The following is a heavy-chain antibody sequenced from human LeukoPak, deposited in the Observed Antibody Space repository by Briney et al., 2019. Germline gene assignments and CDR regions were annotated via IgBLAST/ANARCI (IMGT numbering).Heavy chain of an antibody. D-gene: IGHD3-22*01. J-gene: IGHJ4*02. V-gene: IGHV1-2*02. CDR2: INPNSGGT. Sequence: ASVKVSCKASGYTFTGYYVHWVRQAPGQGLEWMGWINPNSGGTNYAQKFQGRVTMTRDMSTSTVYMELSSLRSEDTAVYYCARAQSYYYDSSGSQPPCNVWGQGTLVTVSS. CDR1: GYTFTGYY. CDR3: ARAQSYYYDSSGSQPPCNV.